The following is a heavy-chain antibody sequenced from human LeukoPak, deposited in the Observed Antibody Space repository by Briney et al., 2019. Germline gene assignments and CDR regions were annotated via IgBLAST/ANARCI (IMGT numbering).Heavy chain of an antibody. CDR3: ARQYSHHYDYVWGSYRLDAFDI. CDR1: GGSISSSSYY. D-gene: IGHD3-16*02. Sequence: SETLSLTCTVSGGSISSSSYYWGWIRQPPGKGLEWIGSIYYSGSTYYNPSLKSRVTISVDTSKNQFSLKLSSVTAADTAMYYCARQYSHHYDYVWGSYRLDAFDIWGQGTMVTVSS. J-gene: IGHJ3*02. V-gene: IGHV4-39*07. CDR2: IYYSGST.